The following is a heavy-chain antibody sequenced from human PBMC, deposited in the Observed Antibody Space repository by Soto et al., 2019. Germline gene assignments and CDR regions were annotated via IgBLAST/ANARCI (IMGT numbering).Heavy chain of an antibody. CDR3: ARGGGGVPIDY. CDR1: GFTVSNNY. V-gene: IGHV3-66*01. D-gene: IGHD3-16*01. Sequence: GGSLRLSCAASGFTVSNNYISWVRQAPGKGLEWVSVIYSGGNTYYADSVKGRFTISRDNSKNTLYLQMNSLRVEDTAVYYCARGGGGVPIDYWGQGTLVTVSS. J-gene: IGHJ4*02. CDR2: IYSGGNT.